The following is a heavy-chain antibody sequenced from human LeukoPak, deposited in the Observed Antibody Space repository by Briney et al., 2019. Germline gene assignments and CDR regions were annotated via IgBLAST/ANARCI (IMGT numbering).Heavy chain of an antibody. J-gene: IGHJ4*02. D-gene: IGHD2-2*01. Sequence: SVKVSCKASGGTFSSYAISWVRQAPGQGLEWVGGIIPIFGTANYAQKFQGRVTITADESTSTAYMELSSLRSEDTAVYYCASFMTPNRQLLHDYWGQGTLVTVSS. CDR1: GGTFSSYA. CDR3: ASFMTPNRQLLHDY. CDR2: IIPIFGTA. V-gene: IGHV1-69*13.